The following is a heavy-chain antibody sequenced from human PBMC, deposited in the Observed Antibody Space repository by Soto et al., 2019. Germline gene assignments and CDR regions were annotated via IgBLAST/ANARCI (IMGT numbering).Heavy chain of an antibody. CDR2: IYYSGNT. D-gene: IGHD3-10*01. CDR3: ASLTVLLHWFDP. CDR1: GGSISSSSYY. V-gene: IGHV4-39*01. Sequence: QLQLQESGPGLVKPSETLSLTCTVSGGSISSSSYYWGWIRQPPGKGLEWIGSIYYSGNTYYNPSLRSRXXIXVXXSKNLFSLTLSSVTAADTAVYYCASLTVLLHWFDPWGQGTLVTVSS. J-gene: IGHJ5*02.